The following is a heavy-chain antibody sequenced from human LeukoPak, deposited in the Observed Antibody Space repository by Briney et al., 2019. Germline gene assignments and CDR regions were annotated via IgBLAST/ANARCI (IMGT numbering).Heavy chain of an antibody. Sequence: GGSLRLSCAASGFTFSSYAMSWVRQAPGKGLEWVSSIFPSGGEIHYADSVRGRFTISRDNSKSILSLQMNSLIAEDTAIYYCATYRQVLLPFESWGQGTLVTVSS. V-gene: IGHV3-23*01. CDR2: IFPSGGEI. D-gene: IGHD5-18*01. CDR3: ATYRQVLLPFES. CDR1: GFTFSSYA. J-gene: IGHJ4*02.